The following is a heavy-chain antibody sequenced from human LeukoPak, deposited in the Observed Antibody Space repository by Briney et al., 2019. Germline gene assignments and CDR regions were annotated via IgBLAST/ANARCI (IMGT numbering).Heavy chain of an antibody. D-gene: IGHD6-13*01. J-gene: IGHJ5*02. V-gene: IGHV1-18*01. Sequence: ASVKVSCKASGYTFTSYGISWVRQAPGQGLEWMGWISAYNGNTNYAQKLQGRVTMTTDTSTSTAYMELRSLRSDDTAVYYCARRYSSSRASGYWFDPWGQGTLVTVSS. CDR1: GYTFTSYG. CDR2: ISAYNGNT. CDR3: ARRYSSSRASGYWFDP.